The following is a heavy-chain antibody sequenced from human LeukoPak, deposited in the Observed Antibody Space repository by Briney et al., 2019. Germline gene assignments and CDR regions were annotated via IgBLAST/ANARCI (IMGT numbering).Heavy chain of an antibody. CDR2: IYYSGST. J-gene: IGHJ6*03. Sequence: SETLSLTCAVYGGSFSGYYWSWIRQPPGKGLEWIGYIYYSGSTNYNPSLKSRVTISVDTSKNQFSLKLSSVTAADTAVYYCARAGVAHHYYYYYYMDVWGKGTTVTVSS. D-gene: IGHD2-15*01. V-gene: IGHV4-59*01. CDR1: GGSFSGYY. CDR3: ARAGVAHHYYYYYYMDV.